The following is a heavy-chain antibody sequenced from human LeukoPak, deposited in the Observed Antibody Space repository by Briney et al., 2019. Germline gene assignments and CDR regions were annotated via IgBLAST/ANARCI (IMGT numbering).Heavy chain of an antibody. CDR2: ISAYNGNT. Sequence: ASVKVSCKASGYTFTSYGISWVRQAPGQGLEWMGWISAYNGNTNYAQKLQGRVTMTTDTSTSTAYMELRSLRSDDTAVYYCARPKRSVRFNNYYGSGSQDPADDAFDIWGQGTMVTVSS. CDR1: GYTFTSYG. CDR3: ARPKRSVRFNNYYGSGSQDPADDAFDI. D-gene: IGHD3-10*01. J-gene: IGHJ3*02. V-gene: IGHV1-18*01.